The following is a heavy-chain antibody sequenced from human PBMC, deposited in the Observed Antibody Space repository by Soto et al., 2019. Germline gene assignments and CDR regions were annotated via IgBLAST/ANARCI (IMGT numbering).Heavy chain of an antibody. CDR2: INPNSGGT. CDR1: GYTFTGYY. CDR3: ARGEGYDILTVDHDY. J-gene: IGHJ4*02. D-gene: IGHD3-9*01. Sequence: ASVKVSCKASGYTFTGYYMHWVRQAPGQGLEWMGWINPNSGGTNYAQKFQGRVTMTRDTSISTAYMELSRLRSDDTAVYYCARGEGYDILTVDHDYWGQGTLVTVSS. V-gene: IGHV1-2*02.